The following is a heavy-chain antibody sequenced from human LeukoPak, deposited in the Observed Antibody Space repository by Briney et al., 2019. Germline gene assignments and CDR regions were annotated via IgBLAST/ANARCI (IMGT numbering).Heavy chain of an antibody. J-gene: IGHJ4*02. CDR3: ARTQSQSGSYRYYSAY. D-gene: IGHD1-26*01. V-gene: IGHV4-59*01. CDR2: IYYIRNT. CDR1: GGSISNYY. Sequence: SETLSLTCTVSGGSISNYYWSWIRQPPGGGLEWIGDIYYIRNTNYNPSLKGRVTMSLDPSKNQFSLKLNSVTAADTAVYYCARTQSQSGSYRYYSAYWGQGTLVTVSS.